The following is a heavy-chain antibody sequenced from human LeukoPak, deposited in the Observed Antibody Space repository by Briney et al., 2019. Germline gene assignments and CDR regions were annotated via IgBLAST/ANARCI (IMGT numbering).Heavy chain of an antibody. Sequence: SVKVSCTASGYAFTSYGTSWVRQAPGQGREFMGWISAYNGNQNYAQKLQGRVTMTTDTSTSTAYMELRSLRSDDTAVYYCARVTIFGVVIIPVSDPNFDYWGQGTLVTVS. CDR1: GYAFTSYG. D-gene: IGHD3-3*01. J-gene: IGHJ4*02. V-gene: IGHV1-18*01. CDR2: ISAYNGNQ. CDR3: ARVTIFGVVIIPVSDPNFDY.